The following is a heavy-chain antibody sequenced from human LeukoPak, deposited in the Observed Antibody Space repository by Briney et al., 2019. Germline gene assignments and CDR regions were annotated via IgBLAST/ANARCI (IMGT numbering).Heavy chain of an antibody. D-gene: IGHD1-26*01. CDR1: GFTFSSHA. Sequence: GGSLRLSCAASGFTFSSHAMVWVRQAPGKGLEWVSFISHDGSESFHTESAKGRFTISRDNFKNTVDLQVSGLKEEDTAVYYCARDWGQRGVGATLANWGQGTLVIVSS. CDR3: ARDWGQRGVGATLAN. J-gene: IGHJ4*02. CDR2: ISHDGSES. V-gene: IGHV3-30-3*01.